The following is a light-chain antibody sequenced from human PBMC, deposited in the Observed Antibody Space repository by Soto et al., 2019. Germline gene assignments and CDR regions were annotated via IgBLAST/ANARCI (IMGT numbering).Light chain of an antibody. CDR3: QQCTYWPLRT. CDR1: QSVHNY. Sequence: EMVLTQSPATLSLSPGERATLSCRASQSVHNYLTWYQQKPGQAPRLLIYHADKRATGVPDRFSGGASGTAFTLPITSLAPEDFAVYYCQQCTYWPLRTFGGGTKVDIK. V-gene: IGKV3-11*01. J-gene: IGKJ4*01. CDR2: HAD.